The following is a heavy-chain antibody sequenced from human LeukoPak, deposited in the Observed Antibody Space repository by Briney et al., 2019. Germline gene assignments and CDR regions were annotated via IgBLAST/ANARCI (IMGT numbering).Heavy chain of an antibody. Sequence: SETLSLTCAVYGGSFSGYYWSWIRQPPGKGLEWIREINHSGSTNYNPSLKSRVTISVDTSKNQFSLKLSSVTAADTAVYYCARGVKVKAAAGTSAFDYWGQGTLVTVSS. CDR1: GGSFSGYY. CDR2: INHSGST. D-gene: IGHD6-13*01. V-gene: IGHV4-34*01. J-gene: IGHJ4*02. CDR3: ARGVKVKAAAGTSAFDY.